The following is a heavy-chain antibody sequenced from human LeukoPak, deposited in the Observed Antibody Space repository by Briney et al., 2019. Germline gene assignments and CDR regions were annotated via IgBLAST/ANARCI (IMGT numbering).Heavy chain of an antibody. Sequence: GGSLRLSCAASGFTFSNYAMSWVRQAPGKGLEWVSAISGSGGSTYYADSVKGRFTISRDNSKNTLYLQMNSLRAEDTAVYYCAKGASGSYYRRYYFDYWGQGTLVTVSS. V-gene: IGHV3-23*01. CDR3: AKGASGSYYRRYYFDY. CDR1: GFTFSNYA. D-gene: IGHD1-26*01. J-gene: IGHJ4*02. CDR2: ISGSGGST.